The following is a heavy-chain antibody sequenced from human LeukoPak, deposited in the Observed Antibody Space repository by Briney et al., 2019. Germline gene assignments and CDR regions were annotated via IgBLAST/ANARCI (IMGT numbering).Heavy chain of an antibody. V-gene: IGHV3-20*04. Sequence: PGGSLRLSCAASGFTFDDYGMSGVRQAPGKGLEWVSGINWNGGSTGYADSVKGRFTISRDNAKNSLYLKMNSLRAEDTALYYCARYFDPYYYGSGSPSFDYWGQGTLVTVSS. CDR2: INWNGGST. CDR1: GFTFDDYG. J-gene: IGHJ4*02. D-gene: IGHD3-10*01. CDR3: ARYFDPYYYGSGSPSFDY.